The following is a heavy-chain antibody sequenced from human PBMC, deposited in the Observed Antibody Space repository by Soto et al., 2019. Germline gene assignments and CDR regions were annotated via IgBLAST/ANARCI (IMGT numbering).Heavy chain of an antibody. CDR1: GYTFTSYG. CDR3: ARDCSSPSCLCY. D-gene: IGHD2-2*01. J-gene: IGHJ4*01. Sequence: DSVKVSCKASGYTFTSYGISWVRQAPGQGLEWMGWISAYNGNTNYAQKLQGRVTMTTDTSTSTAYMELRSLRSDDTAVYYCARDCSSPSCLCYWGQEPWSPSPQ. CDR2: ISAYNGNT. V-gene: IGHV1-18*04.